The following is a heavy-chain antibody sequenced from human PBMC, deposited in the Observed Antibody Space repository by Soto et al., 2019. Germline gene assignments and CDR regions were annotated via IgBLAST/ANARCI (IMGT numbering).Heavy chain of an antibody. CDR2: SIPIFAET. CDR3: ARGGIVAVPAALSSYDDYTNYRFDS. J-gene: IGHJ4*02. V-gene: IGHV1-69*01. CDR1: GAPFSDFA. D-gene: IGHD2-15*01. Sequence: QVQLAQSGAEVRKPGSSGKVSCRASGAPFSDFAFTWGRQPPGQGLEWMGGSIPIFAETKYAQRFQDRVTITADASTKTVYLALSSLTSDDSAVYYCARGGIVAVPAALSSYDDYTNYRFDSWGQGTLVSVSS.